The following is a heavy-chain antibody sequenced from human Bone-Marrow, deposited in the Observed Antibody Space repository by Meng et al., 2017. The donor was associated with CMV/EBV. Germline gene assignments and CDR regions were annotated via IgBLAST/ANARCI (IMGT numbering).Heavy chain of an antibody. V-gene: IGHV3-21*01. CDR1: RFMFNIYS. CDR2: ISSDSSLT. CDR3: VTDHPTWGRELFGDY. Sequence: GESLKISCKTFRFMFNIYSMSWVRQAPGKGQEWVSSISSDSSLTYYEESVKGRFTTSRDNAKNSLFLQMNSLRAEDTAVYYCVTDHPTWGRELFGDYWGQGTLVTVYS. J-gene: IGHJ4*02. D-gene: IGHD3-16*01.